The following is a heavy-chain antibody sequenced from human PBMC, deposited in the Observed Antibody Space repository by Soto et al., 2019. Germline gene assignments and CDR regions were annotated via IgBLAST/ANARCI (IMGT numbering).Heavy chain of an antibody. CDR2: IYWDDDK. J-gene: IGHJ4*02. Sequence: QITLKESGPTLVKPTQTLTLTCTFSGFSLRTSGVGVGWIRQSPGKALEWLSLIYWDDDKRYSPSLKSRLSIPQDTSEPQVVLRMTNMAPVDTATYYCTRLPDKVTTNWGQGTLVTVSS. CDR3: TRLPDKVTTN. V-gene: IGHV2-5*02. D-gene: IGHD4-17*01. CDR1: GFSLRTSGVG.